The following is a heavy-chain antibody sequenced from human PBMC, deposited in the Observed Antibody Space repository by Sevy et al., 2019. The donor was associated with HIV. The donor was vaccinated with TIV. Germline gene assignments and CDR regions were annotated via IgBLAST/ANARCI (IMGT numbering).Heavy chain of an antibody. CDR3: AKDLLRYGGNPPFDY. Sequence: GGSLRLSCAASGFTFSSYGMHWVRQAPGKGLEWVAVISYDGGNKYYADSVKGRFTISRDNSKNTLYLQMNSLRAEDTAVYYCAKDLLRYGGNPPFDYWGQGTLVTVSS. V-gene: IGHV3-30*18. CDR1: GFTFSSYG. D-gene: IGHD4-17*01. J-gene: IGHJ4*02. CDR2: ISYDGGNK.